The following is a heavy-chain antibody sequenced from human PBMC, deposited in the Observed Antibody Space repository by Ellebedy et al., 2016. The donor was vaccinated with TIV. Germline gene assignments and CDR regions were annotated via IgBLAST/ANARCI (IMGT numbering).Heavy chain of an antibody. D-gene: IGHD4-11*01. J-gene: IGHJ4*02. CDR1: GYTFTGYY. V-gene: IGHV1-2*02. CDR2: INPNSGGT. Sequence: AASVKVSCKASGYTFTGYYLHWVRQAPGQGLEWMGWINPNSGGTHYVQRFQGRVTMTRDTSISTAYMELSRLTSDDTAVYYCARLQSGIYWGQGTLVTVSS. CDR3: ARLQSGIY.